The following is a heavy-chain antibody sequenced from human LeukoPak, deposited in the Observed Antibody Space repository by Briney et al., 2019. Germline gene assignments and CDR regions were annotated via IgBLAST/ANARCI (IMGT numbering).Heavy chain of an antibody. CDR2: IYTSGST. J-gene: IGHJ4*02. V-gene: IGHV4-4*07. CDR1: GGSISSYY. CDR3: ARGRYDSSGYYLPPDY. Sequence: SETLSLTCTVSGGSISSYYWSWIRQPAGKGLECIGRIYTSGSTNYNPSLKSRATMSVDTSKSQFSLKLSSVTAADTAVYYCARGRYDSSGYYLPPDYWGQGTLVTVSS. D-gene: IGHD3-22*01.